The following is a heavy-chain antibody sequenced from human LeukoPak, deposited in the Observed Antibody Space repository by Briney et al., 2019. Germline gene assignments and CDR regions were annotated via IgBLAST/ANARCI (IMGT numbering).Heavy chain of an antibody. CDR3: ARVAQDYDFWSDFDY. J-gene: IGHJ4*02. Sequence: GSLRLSCAASGFTFSSYAMHWVRQAPGKGLEWVAVISYDGSNKYYADSVKGRFTISRDNSKNTLYLQMNSLRAEDTAVYYCARVAQDYDFWSDFDYWGQGTLVTVSS. D-gene: IGHD3-3*01. V-gene: IGHV3-30-3*01. CDR2: ISYDGSNK. CDR1: GFTFSSYA.